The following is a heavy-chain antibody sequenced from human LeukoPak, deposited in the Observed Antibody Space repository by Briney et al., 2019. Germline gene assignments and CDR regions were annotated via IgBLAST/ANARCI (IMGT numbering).Heavy chain of an antibody. CDR2: ISGSGT. CDR1: GFTFRSYA. J-gene: IGHJ3*02. CDR3: ARDPNGDYIGAFDM. V-gene: IGHV3-23*01. D-gene: IGHD4-17*01. Sequence: GGSLRLSCATSGFTFRSYAMIWVRQAPDRGLQWVSGISGSGTYYADFAKGRFTISRDNSKNTLYLQMNSLRAEDTATYYCARDPNGDYIGAFDMWGQGTMVTVS.